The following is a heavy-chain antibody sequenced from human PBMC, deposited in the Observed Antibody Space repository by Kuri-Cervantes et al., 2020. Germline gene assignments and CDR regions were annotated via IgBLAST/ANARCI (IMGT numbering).Heavy chain of an antibody. Sequence: SVKVSCKASGGTFSSYTISWVRQAPGQGLEWMGRIIPILGIANYAQKFQGRVTITADKSTSTAYMELSSLRHEDTAVYYCVRPGHCSGGSCQRAFDIWGPGTMVTVSS. V-gene: IGHV1-69*02. CDR2: IIPILGIA. CDR1: GGTFSSYT. J-gene: IGHJ3*02. CDR3: VRPGHCSGGSCQRAFDI. D-gene: IGHD2-15*01.